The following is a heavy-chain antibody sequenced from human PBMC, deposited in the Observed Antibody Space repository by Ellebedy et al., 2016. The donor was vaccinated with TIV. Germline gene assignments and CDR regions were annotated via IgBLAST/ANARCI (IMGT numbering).Heavy chain of an antibody. Sequence: GESLKISXASSGFTFSGDWISWVRQAPGKGLEWVANIKEDGSEKYYVDSVKGRFTISRDNAKNSLYLQMNSLRAEDTAVYFCARGEGWIDNWGQGTLVTVSS. J-gene: IGHJ4*02. CDR3: ARGEGWIDN. V-gene: IGHV3-7*04. D-gene: IGHD5-24*01. CDR2: IKEDGSEK. CDR1: GFTFSGDW.